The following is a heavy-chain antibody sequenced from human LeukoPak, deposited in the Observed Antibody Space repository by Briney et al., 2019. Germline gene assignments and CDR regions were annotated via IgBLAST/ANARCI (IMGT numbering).Heavy chain of an antibody. Sequence: SETLSLTCAVSGGSISYDYWSWIRQPPGKGLEWIGYIYFSGTTDYNPSLKSRVTISVDTSKNQFSLKLSSVTAADTAVYYCARLHDCWSGSYAFDIWGQGTMVTVSS. V-gene: IGHV4-59*01. J-gene: IGHJ3*02. CDR3: ARLHDCWSGSYAFDI. CDR1: GGSISYDY. CDR2: IYFSGTT. D-gene: IGHD3-3*01.